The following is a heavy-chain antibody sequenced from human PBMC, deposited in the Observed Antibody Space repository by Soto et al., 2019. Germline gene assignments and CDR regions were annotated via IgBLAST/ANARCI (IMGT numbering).Heavy chain of an antibody. V-gene: IGHV1-18*01. CDR1: GYTFINHG. J-gene: IGHJ4*02. Sequence: QVQLVQSGAEVKKPGASVKVSCKASGYTFINHGLSWVRQAPGQGLEWMGWISGYNGYTQYAQTMKGRLTVTTDTSTTTVHMQLRSLTPADTAVYYCTREAGWQRMVPYDWGQGTLVSVS. CDR2: ISGYNGYT. CDR3: TREAGWQRMVPYD. D-gene: IGHD6-25*01.